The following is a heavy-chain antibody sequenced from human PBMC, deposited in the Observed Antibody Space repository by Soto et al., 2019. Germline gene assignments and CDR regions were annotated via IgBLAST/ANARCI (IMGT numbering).Heavy chain of an antibody. CDR3: AKSSGPGKSDGMDV. J-gene: IGHJ6*02. Sequence: EVQVLQSGGGLVQPGGSLRLSCAASGFALSDYIMTWVRQAPGKGLEWVSSMTGSSGNTYDADSVRGRFTTSRDNSKTTLYLQMNSLRDDDTAVYYCAKSSGPGKSDGMDVWGQGTTVVVSS. CDR2: MTGSSGNT. CDR1: GFALSDYI. D-gene: IGHD1-26*01. V-gene: IGHV3-23*01.